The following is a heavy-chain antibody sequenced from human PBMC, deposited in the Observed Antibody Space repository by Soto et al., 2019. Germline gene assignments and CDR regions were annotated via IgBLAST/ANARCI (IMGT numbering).Heavy chain of an antibody. CDR1: GGSISSGGYY. CDR3: ARVMHRDTAMARYYFDY. Sequence: SETLSLTCTVSGGSISSGGYYWSWIRQPPGKGLEWIGYIYYSGSTNYNPSLKSRVTISVDTSKNQFSLKLSSVTAADTAVYYCARVMHRDTAMARYYFDYWGQGTLVTVSS. J-gene: IGHJ4*02. D-gene: IGHD5-18*01. V-gene: IGHV4-61*08. CDR2: IYYSGST.